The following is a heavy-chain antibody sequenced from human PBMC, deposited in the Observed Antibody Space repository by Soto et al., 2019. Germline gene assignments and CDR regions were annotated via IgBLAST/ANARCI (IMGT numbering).Heavy chain of an antibody. CDR1: GGSFSGYY. V-gene: IGHV4-34*01. CDR3: ARGLIPH. D-gene: IGHD3-16*01. Sequence: SETLSLTCAVYGGSFSGYYWSWIRQPPGKGLAWIGEINHSGSTNYNPSLKSRVTISVDTSKNQFSLYLQMNSLRAEDTAVYYCARGLIPHWGQGTLVTVSS. J-gene: IGHJ4*02. CDR2: INHSGST.